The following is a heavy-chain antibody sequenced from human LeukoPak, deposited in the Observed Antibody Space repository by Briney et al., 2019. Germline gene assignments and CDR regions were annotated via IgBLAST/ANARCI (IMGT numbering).Heavy chain of an antibody. CDR1: GFTFSSYS. J-gene: IGHJ4*02. CDR3: AKIPYYYDSSGQDY. CDR2: ISSSSSYI. D-gene: IGHD3-22*01. V-gene: IGHV3-21*04. Sequence: GGSLRLSCAASGFTFSSYSMNWVRQAPGKGLEWVSSISSSSSYIYYADSVKGRFTISRDNSKNTLYLQMNSLRAEDTAVYYCAKIPYYYDSSGQDYWGQGTLVTVSS.